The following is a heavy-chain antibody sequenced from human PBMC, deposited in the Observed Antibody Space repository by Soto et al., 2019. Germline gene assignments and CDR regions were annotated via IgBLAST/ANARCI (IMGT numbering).Heavy chain of an antibody. Sequence: SETLSLTCTVSGDSLSSGGHYWSWIRQHPGKGLEWIGHIYDSVNTYYSPSLRSRVTISTDMSKNQFSLNLRSVTAADTAVYYCARVDHRGYFAILTDYWGQGTLVTVSS. J-gene: IGHJ4*02. CDR1: GDSLSSGGHY. D-gene: IGHD3-9*01. V-gene: IGHV4-31*03. CDR2: IYDSVNT. CDR3: ARVDHRGYFAILTDY.